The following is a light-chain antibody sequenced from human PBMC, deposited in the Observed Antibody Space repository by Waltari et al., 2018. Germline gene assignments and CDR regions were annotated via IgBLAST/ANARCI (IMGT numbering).Light chain of an antibody. CDR3: NSRDSSGNHVV. Sequence: SSELTQDPAVSVALGQTVRMTCLGDSLRSYYASWYQQKPGQAPVLVIYGKNNRPSGIPDRFSGSSSGNTASLTITGAQAEDEADYYCNSRDSSGNHVVFGGGTKLTVL. CDR2: GKN. V-gene: IGLV3-19*01. J-gene: IGLJ2*01. CDR1: SLRSYY.